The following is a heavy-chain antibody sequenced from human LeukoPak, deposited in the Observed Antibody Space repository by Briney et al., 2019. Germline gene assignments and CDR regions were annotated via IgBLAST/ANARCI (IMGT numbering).Heavy chain of an antibody. CDR2: ISCDGSNK. CDR3: ARDRQLWLPDYYYYYGMDV. D-gene: IGHD5-18*01. V-gene: IGHV3-30*04. J-gene: IGHJ6*04. CDR1: GFTFSSYA. Sequence: GGSLRLSCAASGFTFSSYAMHWVRQAPGKGLEWVAVISCDGSNKYYADSVKGRFTISRDNSKNTLYPQMNSLRAEDTAVYYCARDRQLWLPDYYYYYGMDVWGKGTTVTVSS.